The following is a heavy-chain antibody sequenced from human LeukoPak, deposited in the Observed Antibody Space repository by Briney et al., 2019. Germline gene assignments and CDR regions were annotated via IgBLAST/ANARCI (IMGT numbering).Heavy chain of an antibody. D-gene: IGHD3-22*01. V-gene: IGHV1-69*04. Sequence: HWASVKVSCKASGGTFSSYAISWVRQAPGQGLEWMGRIIPILGIANYAQKFQGRVTITADKSTSTAYMELSSLRSEDTAVYYCARASVDYDSSGKDYWGQGTLVTVSS. CDR3: ARASVDYDSSGKDY. J-gene: IGHJ4*02. CDR1: GGTFSSYA. CDR2: IIPILGIA.